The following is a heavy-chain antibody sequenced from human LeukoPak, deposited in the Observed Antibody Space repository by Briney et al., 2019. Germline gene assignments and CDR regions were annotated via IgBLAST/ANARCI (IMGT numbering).Heavy chain of an antibody. D-gene: IGHD6-13*01. Sequence: GRSLGLSCAASGFTFSSYSMNWVRQAPGKGLEWVSSISSSSSYIYYADSVKGRFTISRDNAKNSLYLQMDSLRAEDTAVYYCARSYDRYSSSWYPSFYWGQGTLVTVSS. CDR2: ISSSSSYI. V-gene: IGHV3-21*01. J-gene: IGHJ4*02. CDR1: GFTFSSYS. CDR3: ARSYDRYSSSWYPSFY.